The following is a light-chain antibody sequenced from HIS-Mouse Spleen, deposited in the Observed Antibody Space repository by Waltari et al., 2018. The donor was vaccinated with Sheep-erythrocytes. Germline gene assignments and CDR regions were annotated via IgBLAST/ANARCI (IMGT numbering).Light chain of an antibody. V-gene: IGLV2-23*01. CDR3: CSYAGSSTPWV. J-gene: IGLJ3*02. Sequence: QSALTQPASVSGSPGQSITISCPGTSSDVGRYHLVPWYQQHPGKAPKLMIYEGSKRPSGVSNRFSGSKSGNTASLTISGLQAEDEADYYCCSYAGSSTPWVFGGGTKLTVL. CDR2: EGS. CDR1: SSDVGRYHL.